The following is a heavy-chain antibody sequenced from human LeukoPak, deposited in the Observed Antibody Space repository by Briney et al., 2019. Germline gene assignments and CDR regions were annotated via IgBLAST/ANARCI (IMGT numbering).Heavy chain of an antibody. D-gene: IGHD2-15*01. V-gene: IGHV3-23*01. CDR2: ISGSGGDT. J-gene: IGHJ4*02. Sequence: GGSLRLSCAASGFSFSTYAMSWVRQAPGKGLEWVSSISGSGGDTYYADAVKGRFTISRDNSKNTLYLQMNSMRAEETAVYYCVEDVVVIVAAKPGIWGQGTLVTVSS. CDR1: GFSFSTYA. CDR3: VEDVVVIVAAKPGI.